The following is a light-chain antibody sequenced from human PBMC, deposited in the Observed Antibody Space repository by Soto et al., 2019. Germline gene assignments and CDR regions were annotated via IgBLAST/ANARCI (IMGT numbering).Light chain of an antibody. CDR3: SSYRSSNTVI. Sequence: QSALTQPASVSGSRGQSITISCSGTSSDVGGYNYVSWYQQHPGKAPKLMIYDVSNRPSGVSNRFSGSKSGNTASLTISGLQAEDEADYYCSSYRSSNTVIFGGGTKLTVL. J-gene: IGLJ2*01. V-gene: IGLV2-14*01. CDR1: SSDVGGYNY. CDR2: DVS.